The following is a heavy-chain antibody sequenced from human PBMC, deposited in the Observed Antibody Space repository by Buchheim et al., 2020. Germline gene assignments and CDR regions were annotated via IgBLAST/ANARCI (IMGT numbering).Heavy chain of an antibody. V-gene: IGHV3-23*04. CDR3: AKVDVGSSSHYYYGMDV. Sequence: VQLVESGGGVVQPGRSLRLSCAASGFTFSSYGMHWVRQAPGKGLEWVSAISGSGGSTYYADSVKGRFTISRDTSKNTLYLQMNSLRAEDTAVYYCAKVDVGSSSHYYYGMDVWGQGTT. D-gene: IGHD6-6*01. CDR2: ISGSGGST. J-gene: IGHJ6*02. CDR1: GFTFSSYG.